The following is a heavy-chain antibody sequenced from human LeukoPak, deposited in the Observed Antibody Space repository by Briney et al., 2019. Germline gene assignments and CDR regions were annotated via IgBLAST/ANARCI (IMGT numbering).Heavy chain of an antibody. Sequence: PGGSLRLSCAASGFTFSSYGMYWVRQAPGKGLEWVAVISYDGSNKYYADSVKGRFIISRDNSKNTLYLQMNSLRAEDTAVYYCAKEGGFHPYYLDYWGQGTLVTVSS. CDR3: AKEGGFHPYYLDY. V-gene: IGHV3-30*18. CDR2: ISYDGSNK. CDR1: GFTFSSYG. J-gene: IGHJ4*02. D-gene: IGHD1-26*01.